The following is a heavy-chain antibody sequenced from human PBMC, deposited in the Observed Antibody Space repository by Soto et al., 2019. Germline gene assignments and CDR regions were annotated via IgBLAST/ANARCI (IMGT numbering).Heavy chain of an antibody. CDR2: IWYDGSNK. Sequence: GGSLRLSCAASGFTFSSYGMHWVRQAPGKGLEWVAVIWYDGSNKYYADSVKGRFTISRDNSKNTLYLQMNSLRAEDTAVYDCARDETYYDFWSCGYYYYYGMDVWGQGTTVTVSS. V-gene: IGHV3-33*01. CDR1: GFTFSSYG. J-gene: IGHJ6*02. D-gene: IGHD3-3*01. CDR3: ARDETYYDFWSCGYYYYYGMDV.